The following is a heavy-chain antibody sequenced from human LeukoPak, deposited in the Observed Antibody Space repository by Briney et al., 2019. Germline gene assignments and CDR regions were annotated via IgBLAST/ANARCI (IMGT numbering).Heavy chain of an antibody. CDR2: ISYDGSNK. V-gene: IGHV3-30*18. CDR1: GFTFSSYG. D-gene: IGHD3-22*01. J-gene: IGHJ4*02. CDR3: ANGKHYYDSSGYLN. Sequence: GGSLRLSCAASGFTFSSYGMHWVRQAPGKGLEWVAVISYDGSNKYYADSVKGRFTISRDNSKNTLYLQMNSLRAEDTAVYYCANGKHYYDSSGYLNWGQGTLVTVSS.